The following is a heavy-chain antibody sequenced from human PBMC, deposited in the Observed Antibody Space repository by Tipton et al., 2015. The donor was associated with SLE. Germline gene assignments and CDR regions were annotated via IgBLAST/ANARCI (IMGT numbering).Heavy chain of an antibody. V-gene: IGHV3-74*01. CDR2: IDPDGSRT. CDR3: ASLSAPSDY. CDR1: SFTFSSYW. J-gene: IGHJ4*02. Sequence: GSLRLSCTASSFTFSSYWMHWARQVPGKGLVWVSEIDPDGSRTNYADYVEGRFTISRDNAKNTLSLQMNSLRVDDTGVYYCASLSAPSDYWGQGTLVTVSS.